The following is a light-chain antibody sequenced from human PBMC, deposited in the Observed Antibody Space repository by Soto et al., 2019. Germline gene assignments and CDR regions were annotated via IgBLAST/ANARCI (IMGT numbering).Light chain of an antibody. V-gene: IGLV2-8*01. CDR3: QSYDSSLSGYV. CDR1: GSDIGAYNF. Sequence: QSALAQPPSASGSPGQSVTISCTGSGSDIGAYNFVSWYQQHPGKAPKLMIFGVTERPSGVPDRFSGSKSGNTASLAITGLQAEDEADYYCQSYDSSLSGYVFGTGTKLTVL. J-gene: IGLJ1*01. CDR2: GVT.